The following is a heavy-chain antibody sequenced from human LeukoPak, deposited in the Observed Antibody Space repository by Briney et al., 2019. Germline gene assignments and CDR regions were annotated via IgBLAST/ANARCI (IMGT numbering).Heavy chain of an antibody. CDR1: GASINNYY. J-gene: IGHJ5*02. CDR2: IHGGGST. CDR3: ARDLASPPYNWFDP. V-gene: IGHV4-4*07. Sequence: SETLSLTCTVYGASINNYYWSWIRQPAGKGLEWIGRIHGGGSTNYNPSLKSRVTVSIDTSKNQFSLKLSSMTAADTAVYYCARDLASPPYNWFDPWGQGTLVTVSS. D-gene: IGHD3-3*02.